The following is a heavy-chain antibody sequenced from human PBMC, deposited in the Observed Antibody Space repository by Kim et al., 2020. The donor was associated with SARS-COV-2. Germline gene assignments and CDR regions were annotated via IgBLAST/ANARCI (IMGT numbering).Heavy chain of an antibody. Sequence: ASVKVSCKASGYTFTGYYIHWVRQAPGQGLEWMGRINPNSGGTNYAQKFQGRVAMTRDTSITTAYMDLSSLRSDDTALYYCARGRSNPDNYWGQGTLVTVSS. J-gene: IGHJ4*02. D-gene: IGHD4-4*01. CDR3: ARGRSNPDNY. CDR1: GYTFTGYY. CDR2: INPNSGGT. V-gene: IGHV1-2*06.